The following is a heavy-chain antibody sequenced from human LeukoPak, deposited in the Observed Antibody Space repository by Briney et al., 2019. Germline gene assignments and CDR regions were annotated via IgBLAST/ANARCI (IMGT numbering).Heavy chain of an antibody. CDR2: ISGRGGST. CDR1: GFTLSSYA. J-gene: IGHJ4*02. Sequence: GSLRLSCVASGFTLSSYAMSWGRQTPGRGLEWVSAISGRGGSTYYADSVKGRFTISRDNSKNTLYLQMNSLRAGDTAVYYCASLFGTRTFDYWGQGTLVTVSS. CDR3: ASLFGTRTFDY. D-gene: IGHD3/OR15-3a*01. V-gene: IGHV3-23*01.